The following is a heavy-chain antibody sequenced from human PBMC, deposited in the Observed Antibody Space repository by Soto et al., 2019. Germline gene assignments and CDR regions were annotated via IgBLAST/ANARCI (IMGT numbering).Heavy chain of an antibody. D-gene: IGHD6-13*01. Sequence: QVQLVESGGGVVQPGRSLRLSCAASGFTFSSYGMHWVRQAPGKGLEWVAVISYDGSNKYYADSVKGRFTISRDNSKNTLYLQMNSLRAEDTAVYYCAKEGPVQRQQLVRGGFDYWGQGTLVTVSS. CDR2: ISYDGSNK. CDR3: AKEGPVQRQQLVRGGFDY. CDR1: GFTFSSYG. V-gene: IGHV3-30*18. J-gene: IGHJ4*02.